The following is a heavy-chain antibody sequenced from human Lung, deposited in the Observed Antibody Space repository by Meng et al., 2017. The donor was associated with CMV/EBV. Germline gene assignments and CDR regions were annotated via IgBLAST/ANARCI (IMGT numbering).Heavy chain of an antibody. J-gene: IGHJ6*02. CDR2: ISSRSGSYI. Sequence: GGSLRLXCAASGFTFSTHTMNWVRQAPGKGLEWVSSISSRSGSYIYYADSVKGRFTISRDNSKNSLYLQMNSLRAEDTALYYCAKDMHCSSTSCQYKRVYYYYGMDVWGQGXTVTVSS. V-gene: IGHV3-21*04. D-gene: IGHD2-2*01. CDR1: GFTFSTHT. CDR3: AKDMHCSSTSCQYKRVYYYYGMDV.